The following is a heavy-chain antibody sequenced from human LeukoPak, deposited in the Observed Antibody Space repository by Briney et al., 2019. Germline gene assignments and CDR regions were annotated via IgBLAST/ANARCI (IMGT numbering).Heavy chain of an antibody. J-gene: IGHJ4*02. Sequence: SETLSLTCAVYGGSFSGYYWSWIRQPPGKGLEWIGSIYYSGSTYYNPSLKSRVTISVDTSKNQFSLKLSSVTAADTAVYYCARVEGSSWYTVYWGQGTLVTVSS. V-gene: IGHV4-34*01. CDR1: GGSFSGYY. CDR3: ARVEGSSWYTVY. CDR2: IYYSGST. D-gene: IGHD6-13*01.